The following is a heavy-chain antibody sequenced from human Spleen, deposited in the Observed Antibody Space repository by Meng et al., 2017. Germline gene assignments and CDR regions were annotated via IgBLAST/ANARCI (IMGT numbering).Heavy chain of an antibody. CDR2: IGWNSGSI. CDR1: GFTFDDYA. D-gene: IGHD6-19*01. V-gene: IGHV3-9*01. CDR3: ARAIAVAGTDAFDI. Sequence: GGSLRLSCAASGFTFDDYAMHWVRQAPGKGLGWVSGIGWNSGSIGYADSVKGRFTISRDNAKNSLFLQMNSLRAEDTAVYYCARAIAVAGTDAFDIWGQGTMVTVSS. J-gene: IGHJ3*02.